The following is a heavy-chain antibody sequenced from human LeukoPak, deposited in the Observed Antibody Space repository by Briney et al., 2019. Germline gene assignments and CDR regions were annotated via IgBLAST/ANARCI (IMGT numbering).Heavy chain of an antibody. J-gene: IGHJ6*03. V-gene: IGHV3-21*01. CDR2: ISSTSSSYR. Sequence: PGGSLRLSCAASGFTFSTYNMNWVRQAPGKGLEWVSSISSTSSSYRYHADSVKGRFNISRDNAKNSLYLQMNSLRAEDTAVYYCAREHSGYDFPGRDYYYMDVWGKGATVTV. CDR1: GFTFSTYN. D-gene: IGHD5-12*01. CDR3: AREHSGYDFPGRDYYYMDV.